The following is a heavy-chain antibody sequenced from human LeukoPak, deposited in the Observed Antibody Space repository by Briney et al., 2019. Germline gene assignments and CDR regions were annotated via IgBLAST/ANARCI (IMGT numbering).Heavy chain of an antibody. Sequence: TQTLSLTCPVSGGSLSTGEFYWSWIRQPPGKGLDWIGYIYYRGNTSYNPSLRSRLTISVDTSKNQFSLKLNSLTVADTAVYYCARGPSYRNGWGWFDPWGQGTPVSVSS. D-gene: IGHD6-19*01. V-gene: IGHV4-30-4*01. CDR3: ARGPSYRNGWGWFDP. CDR2: IYYRGNT. CDR1: GGSLSTGEFY. J-gene: IGHJ5*02.